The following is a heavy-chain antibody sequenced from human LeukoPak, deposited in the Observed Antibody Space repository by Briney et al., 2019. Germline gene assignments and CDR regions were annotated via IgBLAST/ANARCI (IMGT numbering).Heavy chain of an antibody. Sequence: SETLSLTCTVSGGSISSSSYYWGWIRQPPGKGLEWIGSIYYSGSTYYNPSLKSRVTISVDTSQNQFSLKLSSVTAADTAVYYCARTIMITFGGVIPHYFDYWGQGTLVTVSS. V-gene: IGHV4-39*01. J-gene: IGHJ4*02. CDR2: IYYSGST. CDR1: GGSISSSSYY. CDR3: ARTIMITFGGVIPHYFDY. D-gene: IGHD3-16*02.